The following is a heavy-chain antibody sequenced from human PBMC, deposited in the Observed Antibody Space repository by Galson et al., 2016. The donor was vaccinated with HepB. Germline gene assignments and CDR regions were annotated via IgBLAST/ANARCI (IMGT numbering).Heavy chain of an antibody. D-gene: IGHD6-13*01. V-gene: IGHV3-23*01. Sequence: SLRLSCAASGLTFRRYAMSWVRQAPGKGPEWVSKINGGGDMTYYADSVKGRFTVSRDNSKNTMYLQMKTLTAEDTAVYYCATNILPLVWGQGTLVSVSS. CDR3: ATNILPLV. CDR1: GLTFRRYA. CDR2: INGGGDMT. J-gene: IGHJ4*02.